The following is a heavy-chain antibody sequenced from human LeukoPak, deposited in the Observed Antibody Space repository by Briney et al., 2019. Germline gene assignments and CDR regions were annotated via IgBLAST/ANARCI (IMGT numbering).Heavy chain of an antibody. CDR1: GFTFSSYA. CDR2: ISYDGINK. J-gene: IGHJ4*02. Sequence: GTSLRLSCAASGFTFSSYAIHWVRQAPGKGLQWVAVISYDGINKYYADSVKGRFTISRDNSKNTLYLQMNSLRTEYTAVYYCARGESDSGTYSPGDFWGQGTLVTVSS. D-gene: IGHD1-26*01. CDR3: ARGESDSGTYSPGDF. V-gene: IGHV3-30*04.